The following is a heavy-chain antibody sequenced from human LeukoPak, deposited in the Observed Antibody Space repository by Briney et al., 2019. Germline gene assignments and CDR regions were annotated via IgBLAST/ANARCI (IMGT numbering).Heavy chain of an antibody. V-gene: IGHV4-39*01. Sequence: SETLSLTCTVSGGSISSSRYYWGWIRQPPGKGLEWIGSIYYSGSTYYNPSLKSRVTISVDTSKNQFSLKLSSVTAADTAVYYCARMNCSSTSCYDYWGQGTLVTVSS. J-gene: IGHJ4*02. D-gene: IGHD2-2*01. CDR2: IYYSGST. CDR3: ARMNCSSTSCYDY. CDR1: GGSISSSRYY.